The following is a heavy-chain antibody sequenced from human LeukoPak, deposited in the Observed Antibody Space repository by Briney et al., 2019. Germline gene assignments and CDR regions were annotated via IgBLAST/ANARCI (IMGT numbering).Heavy chain of an antibody. Sequence: SETLSLTCTVSGYSISTGYYWDWIRQSPGKGLEWIGEINHSGSTNYNPSLKSRVTISVDTSKNQFSLKLSSVTAADTAVYYCARLGTRYRRSYYGSGEHYYYYMDVWGKGTTVTISS. V-gene: IGHV4-38-2*02. J-gene: IGHJ6*03. CDR3: ARLGTRYRRSYYGSGEHYYYYMDV. CDR2: INHSGST. CDR1: GYSISTGYY. D-gene: IGHD3-10*01.